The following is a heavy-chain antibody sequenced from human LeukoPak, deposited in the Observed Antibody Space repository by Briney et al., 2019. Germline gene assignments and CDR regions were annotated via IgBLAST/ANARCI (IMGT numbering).Heavy chain of an antibody. CDR1: GFTFSSYS. CDR3: ARDSLDGYRN. J-gene: IGHJ4*02. D-gene: IGHD5-24*01. V-gene: IGHV3-21*01. CDR2: ISSSSYI. Sequence: GGSLRLSCAASGFTFSSYSMNWVRQAPGKGLEWVSSISSSSYIYYADSVKGRLTISRDNAKNSLYLQMNSLRAEDTAVYYCARDSLDGYRNWGQGTLVTVSS.